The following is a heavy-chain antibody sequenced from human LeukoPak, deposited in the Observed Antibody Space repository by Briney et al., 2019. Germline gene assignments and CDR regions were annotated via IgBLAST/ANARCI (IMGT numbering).Heavy chain of an antibody. V-gene: IGHV3-23*01. CDR2: ISGSGGST. CDR3: AKDEGYSYNYALG. D-gene: IGHD5-18*01. CDR1: GFTFGSFA. Sequence: GGSLRLSCAASGFTFGSFAMTWVRQAPGKGLEWVSVISGSGGSTYYADSVKGRFTISRDNSKNTLYLQMNILRAEDTAVYYCAKDEGYSYNYALGWGQGTLVTVSS. J-gene: IGHJ4*02.